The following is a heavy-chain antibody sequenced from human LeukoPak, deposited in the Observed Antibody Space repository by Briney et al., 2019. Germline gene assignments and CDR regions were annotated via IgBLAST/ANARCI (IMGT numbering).Heavy chain of an antibody. D-gene: IGHD3-3*01. V-gene: IGHV1-18*01. Sequence: ASLKVSCKASGYTFTSYGISWVRQAPGQGLEWMGWISAYNGNTNYAQKLQGRVTMTTDTSTSTAYMELRSLRSDDTAVYYCARVERITIFGHEDNWGQGTLVTVSS. CDR1: GYTFTSYG. CDR2: ISAYNGNT. CDR3: ARVERITIFGHEDN. J-gene: IGHJ4*02.